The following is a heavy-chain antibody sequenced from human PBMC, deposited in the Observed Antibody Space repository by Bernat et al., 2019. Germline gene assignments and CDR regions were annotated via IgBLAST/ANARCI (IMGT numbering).Heavy chain of an antibody. J-gene: IGHJ6*03. V-gene: IGHV3-11*05. Sequence: QVQLVESGGGLVKPGGSLRLSCAASGFTFSDYYMSWIRQAPGKGLDWVSYISSSSSYTNSAASVTGRFTISRDNAKNSLYLQMNSLRAEDTAVYYCARGTSTSAPYMDVWGKGTTVTVSS. CDR1: GFTFSDYY. CDR2: ISSSSSYT. CDR3: ARGTSTSAPYMDV.